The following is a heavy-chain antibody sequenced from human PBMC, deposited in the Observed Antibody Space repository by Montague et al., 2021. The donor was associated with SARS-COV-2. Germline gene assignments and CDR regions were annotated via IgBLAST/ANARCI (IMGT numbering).Heavy chain of an antibody. CDR3: ARERSADYYDGSGYHSYKYGMDV. CDR1: GGSVSSGSYY. Sequence: TRSLTCTVSGGSVSSGSYYWSWIRQPAGKGLEWIGRIYTSGSSNYNPSLKSRVTISVDTSKNQFSLKVSSVTAAATAVYYCARERSADYYDGSGYHSYKYGMDVWGQGTTVTVSS. V-gene: IGHV4-61*02. D-gene: IGHD3-22*01. J-gene: IGHJ6*02. CDR2: IYTSGSS.